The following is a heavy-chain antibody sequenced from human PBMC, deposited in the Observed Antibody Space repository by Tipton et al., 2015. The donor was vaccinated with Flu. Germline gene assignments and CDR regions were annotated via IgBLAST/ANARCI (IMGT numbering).Heavy chain of an antibody. J-gene: IGHJ4*02. D-gene: IGHD3-10*01. CDR3: ARSKDYYGSGSYFDY. V-gene: IGHV1-2*02. CDR2: INPRNGGT. CDR1: GYIFSAFY. Sequence: QVQLVQSGAEVKKPGASVKVSCKTSGYIFSAFYLHWVRQAPGQGLEWVGWINPRNGGTNYAQKFEGRVTVTRDTSFRTAHMELSGLRSDDTAVYYCARSKDYYGSGSYFDYWGQGTLVTVSS.